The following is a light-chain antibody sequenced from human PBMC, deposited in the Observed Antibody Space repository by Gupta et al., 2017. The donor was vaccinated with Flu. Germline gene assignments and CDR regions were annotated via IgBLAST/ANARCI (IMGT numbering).Light chain of an antibody. V-gene: IGLV2-14*01. Sequence: QSALTQPASVSGSPGQSITISCTGTSSDIGVYNYVSWYQQHPGKAPKLMIYEVRYRPSGSADRFSGSKSGNTAALTIPGRQDEDEDDYYCSTYTGSVTVFGGGTKLTVL. J-gene: IGLJ3*02. CDR2: EVR. CDR1: SSDIGVYNY. CDR3: STYTGSVTV.